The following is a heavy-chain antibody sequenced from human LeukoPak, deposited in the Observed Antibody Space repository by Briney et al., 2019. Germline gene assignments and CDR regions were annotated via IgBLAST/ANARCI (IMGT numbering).Heavy chain of an antibody. D-gene: IGHD2-2*01. V-gene: IGHV3-23*01. CDR2: ISGSGGST. CDR1: GFTFSSYA. Sequence: PGGSLRLXCAASGFTFSSYAMSWVRRAPGKGLESVSAISGSGGSTYYADSVKGRFTISRDNSKNTLYLQMNSLGAEDTAVYYCAKDPRTPAGFDPWGQGTLVTVSS. CDR3: AKDPRTPAGFDP. J-gene: IGHJ5*02.